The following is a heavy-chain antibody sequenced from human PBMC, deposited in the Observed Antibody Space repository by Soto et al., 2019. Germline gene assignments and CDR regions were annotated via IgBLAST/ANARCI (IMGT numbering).Heavy chain of an antibody. V-gene: IGHV3-15*07. CDR2: IKSKTDGETV. J-gene: IGHJ4*02. Sequence: GGPLRLSCIGSGISFTTAWMNWVRQAPGKGLEWVGRIKSKTDGETVDYAAPVRGRFIISRDDSKNTVYLSVSGLKTEDTAIYYCATQQFFDASGFSFDQWGQGNLVTVSS. CDR3: ATQQFFDASGFSFDQ. CDR1: GISFTTAW. D-gene: IGHD3-22*01.